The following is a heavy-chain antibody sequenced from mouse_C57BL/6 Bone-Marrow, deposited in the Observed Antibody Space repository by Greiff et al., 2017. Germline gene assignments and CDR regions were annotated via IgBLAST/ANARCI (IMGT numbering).Heavy chain of an antibody. J-gene: IGHJ4*01. V-gene: IGHV1-61*01. CDR2: IYPSDSET. CDR3: ARRGGYSNYAMDY. D-gene: IGHD2-5*01. Sequence: QVQLQQPGAELVRPGSSVKLSCKASGYTFTSYWMDWVKQRPGQGLEWIGNIYPSDSETHYNQKFKDKATLTVDKSSSTAYMQLSSLTSEDSAVYYCARRGGYSNYAMDYWGQGTSVTVSS. CDR1: GYTFTSYW.